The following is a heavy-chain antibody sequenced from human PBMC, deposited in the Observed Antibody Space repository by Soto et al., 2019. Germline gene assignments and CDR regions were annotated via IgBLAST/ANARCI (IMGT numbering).Heavy chain of an antibody. J-gene: IGHJ3*02. Sequence: PGGSLRLSCAASGFTVSSNYMGWVRQAPGKGLEWVSFIKSGDSAYYADSVRGRFTVSRHDSKNTLYLQMNSLRAEDTAVYYCARELGWDSSWYYAFDIWGQGTMVTVSS. D-gene: IGHD6-13*01. CDR3: ARELGWDSSWYYAFDI. CDR1: GFTVSSNY. CDR2: IKSGDSA. V-gene: IGHV3-53*04.